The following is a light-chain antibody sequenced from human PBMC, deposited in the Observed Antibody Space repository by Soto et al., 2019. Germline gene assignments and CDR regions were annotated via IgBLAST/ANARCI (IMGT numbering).Light chain of an antibody. V-gene: IGKV4-1*01. CDR2: WAS. J-gene: IGKJ5*01. CDR1: QSVLYSSNNKNY. CDR3: QQYYTTPIT. Sequence: DIVMTQSPDSLAVSLGERATINCKSSQSVLYSSNNKNYLAWYQQKPGQPPKLVIYWASTRESGVPDRFSGSGSGTDFTLTVSSLQAEHVAVYYCQQYYTTPITFGQGTRLEIK.